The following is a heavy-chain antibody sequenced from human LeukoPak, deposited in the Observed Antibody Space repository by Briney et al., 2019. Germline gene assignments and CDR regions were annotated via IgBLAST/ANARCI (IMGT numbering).Heavy chain of an antibody. Sequence: PGVSLRLSCAASGFTFSSYWMHWVRQAPGKGLVWLSRINNDGTTTTYADSVRGRFTISRDNAKNTLYLEMNSLRAEDTAVYYCARLLQGDDWGQGTLVTVSS. D-gene: IGHD4-11*01. CDR1: GFTFSSYW. J-gene: IGHJ4*02. CDR3: ARLLQGDD. CDR2: INNDGTTT. V-gene: IGHV3-74*01.